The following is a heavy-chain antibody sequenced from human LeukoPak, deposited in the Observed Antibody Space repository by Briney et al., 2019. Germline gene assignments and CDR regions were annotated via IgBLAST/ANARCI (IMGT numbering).Heavy chain of an antibody. CDR1: GFTFSTYA. V-gene: IGHV3-30*04. J-gene: IGHJ5*02. Sequence: GGSLRLSCVASGFTFSTYAIHWVRQAPGKGLEWVAVVSKDGNTKYYADSVKGRFTISRDNSKNTLYLQMNSLRAEDTSVYYCVRDSRPPDSIHFWSVNLFDPWGQGTLVTVSS. CDR2: VSKDGNTK. CDR3: VRDSRPPDSIHFWSVNLFDP. D-gene: IGHD3-3*02.